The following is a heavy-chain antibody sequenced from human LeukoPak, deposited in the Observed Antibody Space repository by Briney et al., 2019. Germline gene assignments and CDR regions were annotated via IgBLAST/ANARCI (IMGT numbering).Heavy chain of an antibody. J-gene: IGHJ6*03. CDR1: GFTFSDYY. Sequence: GGSLRLSCAASGFTFSDYYMSWIRQAPGKGLEWVSYISSSGSTIYYADSVKGRFTISRDNAKNSLYLQMNSLRAEDTAVYYCARALLWFGTYYYYMDVWGKGTTVTISS. D-gene: IGHD3-10*01. V-gene: IGHV3-11*01. CDR3: ARALLWFGTYYYYMDV. CDR2: ISSSGSTI.